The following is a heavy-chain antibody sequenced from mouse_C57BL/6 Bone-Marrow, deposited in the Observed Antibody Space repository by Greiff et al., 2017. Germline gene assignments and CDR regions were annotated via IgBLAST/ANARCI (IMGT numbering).Heavy chain of an antibody. J-gene: IGHJ2*01. Sequence: VQLQQSGAELVKPGASVKMSCKASGYTFTSYWITWVKQRPGQGLEWIGDIYPGSGSTNYNEKFKSKATLTVDTSSSTAYMQLSSLTSEDSAVYYCASTVVAEDYFDYWGQGTTRTVSS. CDR1: GYTFTSYW. CDR2: IYPGSGST. D-gene: IGHD1-1*01. V-gene: IGHV1-55*01. CDR3: ASTVVAEDYFDY.